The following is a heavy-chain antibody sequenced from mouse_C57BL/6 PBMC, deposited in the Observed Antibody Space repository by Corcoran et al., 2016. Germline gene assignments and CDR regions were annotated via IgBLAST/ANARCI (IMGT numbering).Heavy chain of an antibody. CDR1: GYTFTTYG. J-gene: IGHJ2*01. CDR2: ITTYSGVP. D-gene: IGHD1-1*01. CDR3: AFPYYYGSSSFDY. V-gene: IGHV9-3*01. Sequence: QIQLVQSGPELKKPGETVKISCKASGYTFTTYGMSWVKQAPGKGLKWMGWITTYSGVPTYADDFKGRFAFSLETSASTAYLQINNLKNEDTATYVCAFPYYYGSSSFDYWGQGTTLTVSS.